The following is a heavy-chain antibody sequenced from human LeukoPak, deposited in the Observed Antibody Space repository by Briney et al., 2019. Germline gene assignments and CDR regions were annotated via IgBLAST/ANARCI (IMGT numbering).Heavy chain of an antibody. CDR1: GGSISSYY. J-gene: IGHJ6*02. CDR3: ARDRGSTSSLYYYGMDV. CDR2: IYYSGNT. Sequence: SETLSLTCTVSGGSISSYYWSWIRQPPGKGLEWIGYIYYSGNTNYNPSLKSRVTISVDTSKNQFSLKLSSVTAADTAVYYCARDRGSTSSLYYYGMDVWGQGTTVTVSS. D-gene: IGHD2-2*01. V-gene: IGHV4-59*01.